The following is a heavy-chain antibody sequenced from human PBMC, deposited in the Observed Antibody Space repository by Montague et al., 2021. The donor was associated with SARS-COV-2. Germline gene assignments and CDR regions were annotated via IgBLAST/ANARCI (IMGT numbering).Heavy chain of an antibody. V-gene: IGHV4-34*01. CDR2: INHSGST. Sequence: SETLSLTCAVYGGSFSGYYWCWICQPPGKGLEWIGEINHSGSTNYNPSPKSRVTISVDTSKNQFSLKLSSVTAADTAVYYCASGPHSLRYRYNWFDPWGQGTLVTVSS. CDR1: GGSFSGYY. CDR3: ASGPHSLRYRYNWFDP. D-gene: IGHD3-16*02. J-gene: IGHJ5*02.